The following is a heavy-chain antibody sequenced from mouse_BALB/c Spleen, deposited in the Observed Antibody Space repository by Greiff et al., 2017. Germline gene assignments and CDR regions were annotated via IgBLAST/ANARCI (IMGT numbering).Heavy chain of an antibody. V-gene: IGHV5-17*02. CDR1: GFTFTSFG. CDR2: ISSGSSTT. Sequence: EVNVVESGAGLVQPGGSRKLSCAASGFTFTSFGVHWVRQAPEKGLEWVGYISSGSSTTYYANTVKGRFTITRDNTKNTLFLQVTSLRYEDTAMYYGASSGAYYCSSYTMDYWGQGTSVTVSS. CDR3: ASSGAYYCSSYTMDY. D-gene: IGHD1-1*01. J-gene: IGHJ4*01.